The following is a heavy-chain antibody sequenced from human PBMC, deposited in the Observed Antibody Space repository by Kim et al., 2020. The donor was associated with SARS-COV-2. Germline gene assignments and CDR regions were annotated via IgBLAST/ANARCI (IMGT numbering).Heavy chain of an antibody. CDR2: IYNSGSI. Sequence: SETLSLTCSVSGGSIDSFYWTWIRQSPGRGLEWIAYIYNSGSIHYNPSLMSRVTISDDTSTNQVFLEMRSLTAADTAVYFCARAALKSGWGGSSGHYYYYHMDVWGKGTSVTVSS. V-gene: IGHV4-59*03. CDR3: ARAALKSGWGGSSGHYYYYHMDV. J-gene: IGHJ6*03. D-gene: IGHD3-10*01. CDR1: GGSIDSFY.